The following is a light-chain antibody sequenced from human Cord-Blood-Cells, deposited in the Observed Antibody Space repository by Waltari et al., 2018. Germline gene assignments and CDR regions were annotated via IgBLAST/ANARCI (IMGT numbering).Light chain of an antibody. J-gene: IGLJ2*01. CDR1: SSYVGSYNL. V-gene: IGLV2-23*01. Sequence: QSALTQPASVSGSPGQSITISCTGTSSYVGSYNLVSWYQQHPGKAPNLMIYEGSKRPSGVSNRFSGSKSGNTASLTISGLQAEDEADYYCCSYAGSVVFGGGTKLTVL. CDR3: CSYAGSVV. CDR2: EGS.